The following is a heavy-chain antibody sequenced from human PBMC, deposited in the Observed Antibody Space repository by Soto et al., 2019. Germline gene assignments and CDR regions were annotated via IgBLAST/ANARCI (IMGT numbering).Heavy chain of an antibody. V-gene: IGHV1-2*04. CDR2: INPNSGGT. D-gene: IGHD3-3*01. CDR1: GYAYTGYY. Sequence: GAPVKVTSKDSGYAYTGYYMQSVRHANKQRLEWMGWINPNSGGTNYAQKFQGWVTMTRDTSISTAYMELSRLRSDDTAVYYCARGRRITIFGVVPGRLHDAFDIWGQGTMVTVSS. CDR3: ARGRRITIFGVVPGRLHDAFDI. J-gene: IGHJ3*02.